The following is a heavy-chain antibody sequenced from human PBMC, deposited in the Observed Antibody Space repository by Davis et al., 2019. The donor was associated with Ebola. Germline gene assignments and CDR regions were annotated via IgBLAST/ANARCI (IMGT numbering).Heavy chain of an antibody. CDR1: GFTFSTYS. CDR3: ARDISDSSSSLYYYYGMDV. CDR2: ISYDGSNK. Sequence: GESLKISCAASGFTFSTYSMNWVRQPPGKGLEWVAVISYDGSNKYYADSVKGRFTISRDNSKNTLYLQMNSLRAEDTAVYYCARDISDSSSSLYYYYGMDVWGKGTTVTVSS. V-gene: IGHV3-30*03. J-gene: IGHJ6*04. D-gene: IGHD6-6*01.